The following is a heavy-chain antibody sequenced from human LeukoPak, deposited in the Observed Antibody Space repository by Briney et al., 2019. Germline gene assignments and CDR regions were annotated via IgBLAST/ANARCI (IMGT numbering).Heavy chain of an antibody. D-gene: IGHD5-18*01. CDR3: ARYTAMVTYFDS. CDR2: IYYSGST. CDR1: GGSISSYY. Sequence: PSETLSLTCTVSGGSISSYYWSWIRQPPGKGLEWIGYIYYSGSTNYNPSLKRRVTISVDTSKNQFSLKLSSVTAADTAVYYCARYTAMVTYFDSWGPGTLVTVSS. J-gene: IGHJ4*02. V-gene: IGHV4-59*08.